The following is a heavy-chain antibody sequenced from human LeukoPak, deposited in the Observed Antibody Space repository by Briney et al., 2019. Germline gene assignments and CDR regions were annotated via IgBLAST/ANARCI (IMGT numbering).Heavy chain of an antibody. Sequence: GASVRVSCKTSGYTFTSYGITWVRQAPGQGLEWMGWISGYNGNTNYAQKLQGRVTMTTDTSTSTAYMELRSLRSDDTAVYYCARDLDVVAATLDYWGRGTLVTVSS. CDR3: ARDLDVVAATLDY. CDR2: ISGYNGNT. J-gene: IGHJ4*02. D-gene: IGHD2-15*01. CDR1: GYTFTSYG. V-gene: IGHV1-18*01.